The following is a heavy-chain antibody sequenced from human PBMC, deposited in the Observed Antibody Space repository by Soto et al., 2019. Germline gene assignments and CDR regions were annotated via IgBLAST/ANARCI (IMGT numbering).Heavy chain of an antibody. Sequence: QVQLVQSGAEVKKPGASVNVSCKASGYTFTSYGISWVRQAPGQGLEWMGWISAYNGNTNYAQKLQGRVTMTTDTSTSTAYMELRSLRSDDTAVYYCARGPDNDLVVTAILYFQHWGQGTLVTVSS. CDR1: GYTFTSYG. CDR2: ISAYNGNT. D-gene: IGHD2-21*02. J-gene: IGHJ1*01. CDR3: ARGPDNDLVVTAILYFQH. V-gene: IGHV1-18*01.